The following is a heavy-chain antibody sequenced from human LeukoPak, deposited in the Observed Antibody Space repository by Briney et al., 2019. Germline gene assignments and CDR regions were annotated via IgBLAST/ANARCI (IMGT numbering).Heavy chain of an antibody. CDR2: VSFDGRSK. CDR1: GFTFIRYA. Sequence: PGGSLRLSRAAPGFTFIRYALDGVRQAPGKGLGWVAIVSFDGRSKYYADSVQGRVIVSRDNSKTTVFLQMNSLRTDDTAVYFCARQPGEAMKVVIFAGDVLDYWGQGTLVTVSS. CDR3: ARQPGEAMKVVIFAGDVLDY. V-gene: IGHV3-30*04. J-gene: IGHJ4*01. D-gene: IGHD3-22*01.